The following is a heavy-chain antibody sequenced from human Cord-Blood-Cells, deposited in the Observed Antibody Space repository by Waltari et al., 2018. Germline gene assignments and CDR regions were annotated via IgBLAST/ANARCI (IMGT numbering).Heavy chain of an antibody. V-gene: IGHV1-69*06. CDR2: IIPIFGTA. J-gene: IGHJ2*01. Sequence: QVQLVQSGAEVKKPGSSVKVSCTASGGTFSSYAISWVRQAPGQGLEWLGGIIPIFGTANYAKKFQGRVTITADKSTSTAYMELSSLRSEDTAVYYCASPSTGDWYFDLWGRGTLVTVSS. CDR3: ASPSTGDWYFDL. CDR1: GGTFSSYA. D-gene: IGHD7-27*01.